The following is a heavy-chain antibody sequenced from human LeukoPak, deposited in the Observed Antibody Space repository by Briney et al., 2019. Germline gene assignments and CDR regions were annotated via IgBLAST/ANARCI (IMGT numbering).Heavy chain of an antibody. Sequence: PGGSLRLSCAASGFTFTTYGMHWVRQAPGKGLEWVAVISYDGSNKYYADSVKGRFTISRDNSKNTLYLQMNSLRAEDTAVYSCAKGNSTFVLGIGYWGQGTLVTVSS. CDR2: ISYDGSNK. CDR3: AKGNSTFVLGIGY. CDR1: GFTFTTYG. V-gene: IGHV3-30*18. J-gene: IGHJ4*02. D-gene: IGHD1/OR15-1a*01.